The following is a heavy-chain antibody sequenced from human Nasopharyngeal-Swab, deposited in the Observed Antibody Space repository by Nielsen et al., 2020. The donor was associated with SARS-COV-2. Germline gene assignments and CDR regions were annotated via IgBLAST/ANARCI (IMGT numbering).Heavy chain of an antibody. V-gene: IGHV3-23*01. CDR3: AKDRAASAFDI. Sequence: GESLKISCAASGFTFTSYAMNWVRQAPGKGLEWVSGMSGTGDNTYYADSVKGRFTISRDNSKNTLYLQMNSLRAEDTAEYYCAKDRAASAFDIWGQGTMVTVSS. CDR2: MSGTGDNT. CDR1: GFTFTSYA. D-gene: IGHD2-15*01. J-gene: IGHJ3*02.